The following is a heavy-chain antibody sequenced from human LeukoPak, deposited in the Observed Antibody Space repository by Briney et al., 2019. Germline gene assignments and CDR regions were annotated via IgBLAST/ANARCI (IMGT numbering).Heavy chain of an antibody. CDR2: IKQDGSEK. CDR3: ARDAYGYCSSTSCYWDYYYYYGMGV. J-gene: IGHJ6*02. Sequence: GGSLRLSCAASGFTFSSYWMSWVRQVPGKGLEWVANIKQDGSEKYYVDSVKGRFTISRDNAKNSLYLQMNSLRAEDTAVYYCARDAYGYCSSTSCYWDYYYYYGMGVWGQGTTVTVSS. CDR1: GFTFSSYW. D-gene: IGHD2-2*01. V-gene: IGHV3-7*01.